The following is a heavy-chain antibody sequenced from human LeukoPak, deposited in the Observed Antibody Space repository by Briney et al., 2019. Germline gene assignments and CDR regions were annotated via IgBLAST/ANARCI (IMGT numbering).Heavy chain of an antibody. CDR2: IYPGDSDT. J-gene: IGHJ5*02. CDR3: ARRGCGSTRCNNWFDP. V-gene: IGHV5-51*07. CDR1: GYSFSSHW. Sequence: RGESLKISCKSSGYSFSSHWIGWVHQRPGKGLEWIGIIYPGDSDTKYSPSFQGQVTISVDKPIDTAYVQWSSLKASDTAIYYCARRGCGSTRCNNWFDPWGQGTLVTVSS. D-gene: IGHD2-2*01.